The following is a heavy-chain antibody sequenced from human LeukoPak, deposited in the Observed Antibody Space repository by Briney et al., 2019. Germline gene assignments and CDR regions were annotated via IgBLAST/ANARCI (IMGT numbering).Heavy chain of an antibody. V-gene: IGHV1-18*01. CDR3: ARDRGRGHDFWGGLTLYYYYYMDV. CDR1: GYTFTSYG. D-gene: IGHD3-3*01. Sequence: ASVKVSCKASGYTFTSYGISWVRQAPGQGLEWMGWISAYNGNTNYAQKLQGRVTMTTDTSTSTAYMELRSLRSDDTAVYYCARDRGRGHDFWGGLTLYYYYYMDVWGKGTTVTVSS. CDR2: ISAYNGNT. J-gene: IGHJ6*03.